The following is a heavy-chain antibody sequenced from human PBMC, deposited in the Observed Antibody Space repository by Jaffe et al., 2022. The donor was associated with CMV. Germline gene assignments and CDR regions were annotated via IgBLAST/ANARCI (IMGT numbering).Heavy chain of an antibody. V-gene: IGHV1-69*01. CDR3: ARGKSSVAGIKNYGMDV. J-gene: IGHJ6*02. D-gene: IGHD6-19*01. CDR1: GGTFSSYA. CDR2: IIPIFGTA. Sequence: QVQLVQSGAEVKKPGSSVKVSCKASGGTFSSYAISWVRQAPGQGLEWMGGIIPIFGTANYAQKFQGRVTITADESTSTAYMELSSLRSEDTAVYYCARGKSSVAGIKNYGMDVWGQGTTVTVSS.